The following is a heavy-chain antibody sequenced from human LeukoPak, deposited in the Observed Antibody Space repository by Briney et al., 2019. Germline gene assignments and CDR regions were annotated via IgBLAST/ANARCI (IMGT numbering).Heavy chain of an antibody. J-gene: IGHJ5*02. CDR2: INPNSGGT. CDR3: ARDGGASWFDP. CDR1: GYTFTGYY. Sequence: ASVKVFCRASGYTFTGYYMHWVRQGPGQGLERMGWINPNSGGTNYAQKFQGRVTMTRDTSISTAYMELSRLRSDDTAVYYCARDGGASWFDPWGQGTLVTVSS. V-gene: IGHV1-2*02. D-gene: IGHD3-3*01.